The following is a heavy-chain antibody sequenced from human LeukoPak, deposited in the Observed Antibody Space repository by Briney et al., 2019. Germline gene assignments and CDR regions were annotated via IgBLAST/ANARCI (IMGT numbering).Heavy chain of an antibody. CDR1: GFTFSSYV. Sequence: GGSLRLSCAASGFTFSSYVMHWVRQAPGKGLEWVANIKQDGVEKFYVDSVRGRFIISRDNAKNSLYLQMNSLRADDTAVYYCARDRGSGWDFDNWGQGTLATVSS. D-gene: IGHD6-19*01. CDR2: IKQDGVEK. V-gene: IGHV3-7*03. CDR3: ARDRGSGWDFDN. J-gene: IGHJ4*02.